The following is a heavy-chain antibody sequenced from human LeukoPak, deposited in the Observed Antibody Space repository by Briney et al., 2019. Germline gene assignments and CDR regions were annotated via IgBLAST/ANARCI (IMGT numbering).Heavy chain of an antibody. D-gene: IGHD1-1*01. CDR3: ARGTALLDV. Sequence: PGGSLRLSCAASGFTFSSHSMNWVRQAPGKGLEWISHISSSASTIKYADSVEGRFTISRDNAKNSLDLQMSTLRVEDTVVYYCARGTALLDVWGKGTTVTVSS. CDR2: ISSSASTI. CDR1: GFTFSSHS. J-gene: IGHJ6*04. V-gene: IGHV3-48*01.